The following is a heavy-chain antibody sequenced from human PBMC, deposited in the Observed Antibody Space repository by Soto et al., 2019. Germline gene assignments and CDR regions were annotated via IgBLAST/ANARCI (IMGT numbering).Heavy chain of an antibody. J-gene: IGHJ5*02. V-gene: IGHV1-69*02. CDR1: GGTFSSYT. CDR3: ARGVAAALIQYNWFDP. Sequence: ASVKVSCKASGGTFSSYTISWVRQAPGQGLEWMGRIIPILGIANYAQKFQGRVTITADKSTSTAYMELSSLRSEDTAVYYCARGVAAALIQYNWFDPWGQGTLVTVSS. D-gene: IGHD6-13*01. CDR2: IIPILGIA.